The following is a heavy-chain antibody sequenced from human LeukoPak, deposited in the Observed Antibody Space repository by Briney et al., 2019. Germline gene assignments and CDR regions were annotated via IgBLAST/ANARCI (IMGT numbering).Heavy chain of an antibody. D-gene: IGHD3-10*01. CDR1: GSTFSSHG. J-gene: IGHJ6*02. CDR2: IRYDGNNK. Sequence: GGPLSLLCAASGSTFSSHGMLWLRQAPSKAREWVAFIRYDGNNKYDAESVKGRFTISRDNSKHTLYLQMNSLRAEDTAVYYCARDSEVLLWFGFHGMDVWRQGPTVTVSS. V-gene: IGHV3-30*02. CDR3: ARDSEVLLWFGFHGMDV.